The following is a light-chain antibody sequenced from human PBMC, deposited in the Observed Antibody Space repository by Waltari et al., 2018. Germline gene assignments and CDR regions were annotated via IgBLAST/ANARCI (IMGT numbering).Light chain of an antibody. Sequence: QSALTQPASVSGSPGQSITISCTGTSSDVGIYNYVSWYQQHSGKVPKVIIYDVSNRPSGVSNRFSGSKSGNTASLTISGLQAEDEADYYCSLYTTSSVLFGGGTKLTVL. CDR1: SSDVGIYNY. CDR3: SLYTTSSVL. V-gene: IGLV2-14*03. CDR2: DVS. J-gene: IGLJ2*01.